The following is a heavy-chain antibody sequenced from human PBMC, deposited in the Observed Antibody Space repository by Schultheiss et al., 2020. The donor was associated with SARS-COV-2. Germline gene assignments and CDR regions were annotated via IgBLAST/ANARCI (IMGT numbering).Heavy chain of an antibody. CDR3: ARDPSSSSDSYYFDY. CDR1: GFTFSSYA. J-gene: IGHJ4*02. D-gene: IGHD6-6*01. V-gene: IGHV3-30*07. Sequence: GESLKISCAASGFTFSSYAMHWVRQAPGKGLEWVAVISYDGSNKYYADSVKGRFTISRDNSKNTLYLQMNSLRAEDTAVYYCARDPSSSSDSYYFDYWGQGTLVTVSS. CDR2: ISYDGSNK.